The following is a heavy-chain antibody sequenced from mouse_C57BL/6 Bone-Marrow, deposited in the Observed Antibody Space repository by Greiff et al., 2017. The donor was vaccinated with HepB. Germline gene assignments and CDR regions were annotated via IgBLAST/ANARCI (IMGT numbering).Heavy chain of an antibody. J-gene: IGHJ3*01. CDR2: IHPNSGST. D-gene: IGHD2-4*01. CDR1: GYTFTSYW. CDR3: ARRRLRPRGIFAY. Sequence: QVQLQQPGAELVKPGASVKLSCKASGYTFTSYWMHWVKQRPGQGLEWIGMIHPNSGSTNYNEKFKSKATLTVDKSSSTAYMQLSSLTSEDSAVYYCARRRLRPRGIFAYWGQGTLVTVSA. V-gene: IGHV1-64*01.